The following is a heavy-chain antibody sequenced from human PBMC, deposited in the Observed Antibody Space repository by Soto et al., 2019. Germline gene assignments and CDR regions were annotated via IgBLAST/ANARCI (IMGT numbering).Heavy chain of an antibody. CDR1: GGTFSSYA. CDR3: ARESRHCSGGSCYFLPGIDY. D-gene: IGHD2-15*01. Sequence: QVQLVQSGAEVKKPGSSVKVSCKASGGTFSSYAISWVRQAPGQGLEWMGGIIPIFGTANYAQKFQGRVTITADESTSTAYMELSSLRSEDTAMYYCARESRHCSGGSCYFLPGIDYWGQGTLVTVSS. CDR2: IIPIFGTA. V-gene: IGHV1-69*12. J-gene: IGHJ4*02.